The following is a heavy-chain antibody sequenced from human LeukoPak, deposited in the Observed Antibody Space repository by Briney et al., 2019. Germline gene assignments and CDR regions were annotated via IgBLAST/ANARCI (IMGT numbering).Heavy chain of an antibody. J-gene: IGHJ4*02. V-gene: IGHV3-73*01. Sequence: PGGSLRLSCAASGFTFSDSAIHWVRQASGKGLEWVGRIRTRTNRYATGYAASVKGRFTISRDNSKNTLYLQMNSLRAEDTAVYYCAKDAPAWDFWSGYLDYWGQGTLVTVSS. D-gene: IGHD3-3*01. CDR2: IRTRTNRYAT. CDR3: AKDAPAWDFWSGYLDY. CDR1: GFTFSDSA.